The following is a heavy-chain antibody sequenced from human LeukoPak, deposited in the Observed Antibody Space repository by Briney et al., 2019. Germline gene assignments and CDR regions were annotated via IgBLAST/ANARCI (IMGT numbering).Heavy chain of an antibody. CDR3: ARAGGRVGSSLDFDY. CDR2: INHSGST. J-gene: IGHJ4*02. V-gene: IGHV4-34*01. CDR1: GGSFSGYY. D-gene: IGHD6-6*01. Sequence: SETLSLNCAVYGGSFSGYYWSWIRQPPGKGPEWIGEINHSGSTNHNPSLKSRVTISVDASKNQFSLKLSSVTAADTSVYHCARAGGRVGSSLDFDYWGQGTPVTVSS.